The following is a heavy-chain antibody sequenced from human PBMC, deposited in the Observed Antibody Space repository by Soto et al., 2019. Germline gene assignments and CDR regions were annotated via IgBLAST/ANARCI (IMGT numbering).Heavy chain of an antibody. CDR1: GYTFTSYG. J-gene: IGHJ3*02. CDR3: ARDGRFLEWLFSDAFDI. D-gene: IGHD3-3*01. CDR2: ISAYNGNT. V-gene: IGHV1-18*01. Sequence: ASVKVSCKASGYTFTSYGISWVRQAPGQGLEWMGWISAYNGNTNYAQKLQGRVTMTTDTSTSTAYMELRSLRSDDTAVYYCARDGRFLEWLFSDAFDIWGQGTMVTVSS.